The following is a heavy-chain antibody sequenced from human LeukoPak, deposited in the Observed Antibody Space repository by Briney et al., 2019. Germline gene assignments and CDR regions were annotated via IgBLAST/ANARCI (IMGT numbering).Heavy chain of an antibody. V-gene: IGHV1-3*01. Sequence: ASVKVSCKASGYTFTSYAMHWVRQAPGQRLEWMGWINAGNGNTKYSQKFQGRVTITRDTSASTAYMELSSLRSEDTAVYYCARGYYDSSGYYHFDYWGQGTLVTVSS. CDR2: INAGNGNT. CDR1: GYTFTSYA. CDR3: ARGYYDSSGYYHFDY. D-gene: IGHD3-22*01. J-gene: IGHJ4*02.